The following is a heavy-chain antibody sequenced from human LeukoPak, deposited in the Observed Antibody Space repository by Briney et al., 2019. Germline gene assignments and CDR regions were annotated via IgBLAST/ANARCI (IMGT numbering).Heavy chain of an antibody. D-gene: IGHD1-1*01. CDR2: ISGSGGST. V-gene: IGHV3-23*01. CDR3: AACPVQLERRGLFDY. J-gene: IGHJ4*02. Sequence: GGPLRLSCAASGFTFSSYAMSWVRQAPGKGLEWVSAISGSGGSTYYADSVKGRFTISRDNSKNTLYLQMNSLRAEDTAVYYCAACPVQLERRGLFDYWGQGTLVTVSS. CDR1: GFTFSSYA.